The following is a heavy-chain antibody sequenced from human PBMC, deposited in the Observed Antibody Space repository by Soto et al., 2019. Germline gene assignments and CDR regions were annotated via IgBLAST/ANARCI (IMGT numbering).Heavy chain of an antibody. Sequence: PGGSLRLSCAASGFTFSSYEMNWVRQAPGKGLECGSYISSSGSTIYYADSVKGRFTISRDNAKNSLYLQMNSLRAEDTAVYYCAREVIYSSRYYGMDVWGQGTTVTVPS. CDR2: ISSSGSTI. D-gene: IGHD6-13*01. V-gene: IGHV3-48*03. CDR1: GFTFSSYE. J-gene: IGHJ6*02. CDR3: AREVIYSSRYYGMDV.